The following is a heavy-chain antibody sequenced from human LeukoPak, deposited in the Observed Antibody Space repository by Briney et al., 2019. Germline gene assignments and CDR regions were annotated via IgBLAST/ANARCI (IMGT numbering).Heavy chain of an antibody. CDR1: GFTFSSYA. V-gene: IGHV3-23*01. CDR3: AKGMYYYDSSGYRFFDY. Sequence: PGGSLRLSCAASGFTFSSYAMSWVRQAPGKGLEWVSAISGSGGSTYYADSVKGRFTISRDNSKNTLYLQVNSLRAEDTAVYYCAKGMYYYDSSGYRFFDYWGRGTLVTVSS. J-gene: IGHJ4*02. CDR2: ISGSGGST. D-gene: IGHD3-22*01.